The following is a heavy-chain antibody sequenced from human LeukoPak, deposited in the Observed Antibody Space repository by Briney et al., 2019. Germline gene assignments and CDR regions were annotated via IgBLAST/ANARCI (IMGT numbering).Heavy chain of an antibody. CDR3: ATASPPATENYYYYYGMDV. J-gene: IGHJ6*02. V-gene: IGHV1-24*01. Sequence: ASVKVSFKVSGYTLTELSMHWVRQAPGKGLEWMGGFDPEDGETIYAQKFQGRVTMTEDTSTDTAYMELSSLRSEDTAVYYCATASPPATENYYYYYGMDVWGQGTTVTVSS. CDR2: FDPEDGET. CDR1: GYTLTELS.